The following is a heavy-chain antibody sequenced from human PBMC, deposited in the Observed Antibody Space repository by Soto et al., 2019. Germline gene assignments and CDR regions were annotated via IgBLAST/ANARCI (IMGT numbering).Heavy chain of an antibody. D-gene: IGHD1-1*01. CDR3: ARIPDSPSGAWKAFDI. J-gene: IGHJ3*02. V-gene: IGHV1-18*01. CDR2: ISAYNGNT. CDR1: GYTFTSYG. Sequence: ASVKVSCKASGYTFTSYGISWVRQAPGQGLEWMGWISAYNGNTNYAQKLQGRVTMTTDTSTSTAYMELRSLRSDDTAVYYCARIPDSPSGAWKAFDIWGQGTMVTVSS.